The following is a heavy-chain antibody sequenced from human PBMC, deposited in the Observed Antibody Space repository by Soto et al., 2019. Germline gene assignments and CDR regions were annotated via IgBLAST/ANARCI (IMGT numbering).Heavy chain of an antibody. CDR2: TNHSGST. Sequence: SETLALTCAVYGGSFGGYYWSWIRQPPGKGLEWIGETNHSGSTNYNPSLKSRVTISVDTSKNQFSLKLSSVTAADTAVYYCARDYGGVPAAMPTNWFDPWGQGTLVTVSS. D-gene: IGHD2-2*01. J-gene: IGHJ5*02. CDR1: GGSFGGYY. CDR3: ARDYGGVPAAMPTNWFDP. V-gene: IGHV4-34*01.